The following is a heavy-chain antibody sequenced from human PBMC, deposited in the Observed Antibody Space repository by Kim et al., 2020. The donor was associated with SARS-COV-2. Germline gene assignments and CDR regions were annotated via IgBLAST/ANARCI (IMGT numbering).Heavy chain of an antibody. Sequence: GGSLRLSCAASGFTFSNAWMSWVRKAPGKGLEWVGCIKSKTDGGSTAYAAPVKGRFTITRDDSKITLYLQMNSLETEDTAVYYCTTDPDDYDILTGSRQFSDYWGQGTLVTVSS. CDR1: GFTFSNAW. J-gene: IGHJ4*02. CDR3: TTDPDDYDILTGSRQFSDY. D-gene: IGHD3-9*01. CDR2: IKSKTDGGST. V-gene: IGHV3-15*01.